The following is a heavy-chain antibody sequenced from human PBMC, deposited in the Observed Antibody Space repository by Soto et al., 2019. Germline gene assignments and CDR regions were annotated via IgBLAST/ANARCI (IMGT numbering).Heavy chain of an antibody. J-gene: IGHJ4*02. Sequence: QITLKESGPTLVKPTQTLTLTCTFSGFSLSTSGVGVGWIRQPPGKALEWLTLIYWDDDKRYSPSLKSRLTITKDTSKNQVVLTMTNMDPVDTSTYYCAHRRRPHYFDYWGQGTLVTVSS. CDR3: AHRRRPHYFDY. CDR2: IYWDDDK. CDR1: GFSLSTSGVG. V-gene: IGHV2-5*02.